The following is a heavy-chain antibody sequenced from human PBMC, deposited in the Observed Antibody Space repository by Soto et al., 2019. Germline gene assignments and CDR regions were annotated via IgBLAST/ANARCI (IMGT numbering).Heavy chain of an antibody. CDR2: ISWNSGSI. D-gene: IGHD3-3*01. Sequence: GGSLRLSCAASGFTFDDYAMHWVRQAPGKGLEWVSGISWNSGSIGYADSVKGRFTISRDNAKNSLYLQMNSLRAEDTALYYCAKDIWSGYYVPRYYYYMDVWGKGTTVTVSS. V-gene: IGHV3-9*01. CDR1: GFTFDDYA. J-gene: IGHJ6*03. CDR3: AKDIWSGYYVPRYYYYMDV.